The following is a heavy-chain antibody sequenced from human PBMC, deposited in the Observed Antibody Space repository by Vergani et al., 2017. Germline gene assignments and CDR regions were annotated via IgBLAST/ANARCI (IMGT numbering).Heavy chain of an antibody. CDR2: ISWNSGSI. CDR3: AKDIGDGMDV. Sequence: EVQLVESGGGLVQPGRSLRLSCAASGFTFDDYAMHWVRQAPGKGLEWVSGISWNSGSIGYADSVKGRFTISRDNAKNSLYLQMNSLRAEDTALYYCAKDIGDGMDVWGQGTTVTVSS. CDR1: GFTFDDYA. V-gene: IGHV3-9*01. J-gene: IGHJ6*02.